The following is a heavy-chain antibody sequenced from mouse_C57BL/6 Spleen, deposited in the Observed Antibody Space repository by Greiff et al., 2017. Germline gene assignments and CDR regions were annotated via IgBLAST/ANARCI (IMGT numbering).Heavy chain of an antibody. Sequence: QVQLQQPGTELVKPGASVKLSCKASGYTFTSYWMHWVKQRPGQGLEWIGNINPSNGGTNYNEKFKSKATRTVDKSSSTAYMQLSSRTSEDSAVYDCARGGSTVVARRNYFDYWGQGTTLTVSS. CDR3: ARGGSTVVARRNYFDY. CDR1: GYTFTSYW. D-gene: IGHD1-1*01. V-gene: IGHV1-53*01. CDR2: INPSNGGT. J-gene: IGHJ2*01.